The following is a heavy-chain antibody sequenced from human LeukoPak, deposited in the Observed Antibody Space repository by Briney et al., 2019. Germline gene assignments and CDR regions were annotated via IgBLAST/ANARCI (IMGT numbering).Heavy chain of an antibody. Sequence: GGSLRLPCAASGFTFGTYAMSWVRQAPGKGLEWVSAISGSGGTTYYADSVKGRFTISRDNSKNTLYLQMNGLRADDTAVYYCAKAYNTGWPRVWFDPWGQGTLVTVSS. D-gene: IGHD6-19*01. V-gene: IGHV3-23*01. CDR1: GFTFGTYA. CDR3: AKAYNTGWPRVWFDP. J-gene: IGHJ5*02. CDR2: ISGSGGTT.